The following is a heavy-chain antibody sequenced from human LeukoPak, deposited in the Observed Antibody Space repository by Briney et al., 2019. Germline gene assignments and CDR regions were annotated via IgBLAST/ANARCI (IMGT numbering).Heavy chain of an antibody. J-gene: IGHJ4*02. D-gene: IGHD4-17*01. CDR1: GFTVSSNY. Sequence: GGSLRLSCAASGFTVSSNYMSWVRQAPGKGLEWVSVIYSCGNTYHADSVKGRFTISRDNSKNTLYLQMNSLRAEDTAVYYCAKDQIRADYGAYYWGQGTLVTVSS. CDR2: IYSCGNT. CDR3: AKDQIRADYGAYY. V-gene: IGHV3-53*01.